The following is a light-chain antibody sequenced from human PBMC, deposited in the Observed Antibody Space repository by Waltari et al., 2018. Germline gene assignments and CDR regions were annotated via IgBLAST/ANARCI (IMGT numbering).Light chain of an antibody. CDR3: AAWDSSLSSVV. CDR2: DKN. J-gene: IGLJ3*02. V-gene: IGLV1-51*01. Sequence: QSVCTHPPSVSAAPGQRVTIPCSGSSPTIGTNYVPWYQQFPGTAPKLIIFDKNKRPLGIPDRFSASKSGTSATLAVAGLQTGDEADYYCAAWDSSLSSVVFGGGTKLTVL. CDR1: SPTIGTNY.